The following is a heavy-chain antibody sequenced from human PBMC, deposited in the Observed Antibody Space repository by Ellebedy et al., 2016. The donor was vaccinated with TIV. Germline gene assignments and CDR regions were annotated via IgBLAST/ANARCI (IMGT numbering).Heavy chain of an antibody. V-gene: IGHV4-59*01. CDR3: ARGIDSGSYYYGSGSQNFDY. CDR2: IYYSGNT. CDR1: GGSISSYY. Sequence: MPSETLSLTCTVSGGSISSYYWSWIRQPPGKGLEWIGYIYYSGNTNYNLSLKSRVTISVDTSKDQFSLKLSSVTAADTAVYYCARGIDSGSYYYGSGSQNFDYWGQGTLVTVSS. D-gene: IGHD3-10*01. J-gene: IGHJ4*02.